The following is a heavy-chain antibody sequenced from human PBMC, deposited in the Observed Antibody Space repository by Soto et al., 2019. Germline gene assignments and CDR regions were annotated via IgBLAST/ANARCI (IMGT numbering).Heavy chain of an antibody. D-gene: IGHD3-10*01. CDR1: GGTFSSYA. CDR2: IIPIFGTA. CDR3: ARATMPPGGVDWFDP. J-gene: IGHJ5*02. V-gene: IGHV1-69*06. Sequence: QVQLVQSGAEVKKPGSSVKVSCKASGGTFSSYAISWVRQAPGQGLEWMGGIIPIFGTANYAQQFQGRVTIAADKSTSTAYMELSSLRSEDTAVYYCARATMPPGGVDWFDPWGQGTLVPGSS.